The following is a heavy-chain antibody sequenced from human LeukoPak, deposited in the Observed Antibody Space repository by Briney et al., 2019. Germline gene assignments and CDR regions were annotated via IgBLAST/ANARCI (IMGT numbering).Heavy chain of an antibody. J-gene: IGHJ3*02. D-gene: IGHD3-22*01. CDR3: AREYNSGPKQTDAFDI. CDR2: ISGDENWT. V-gene: IGHV3-74*01. CDR1: GFTFSSNY. Sequence: GGSLRLSCEASGFTFSSNYMTWVRQAPGKGLVWVSRISGDENWTSYADSVKGRFIISRDNAKNTLYLQMNSLRTEDTAVYYCAREYNSGPKQTDAFDIWGQGTMVTVSS.